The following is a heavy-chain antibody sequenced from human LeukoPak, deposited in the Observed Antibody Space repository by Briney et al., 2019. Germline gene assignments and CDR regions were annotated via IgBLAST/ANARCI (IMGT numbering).Heavy chain of an antibody. CDR3: ATTKPAAIMGWFDP. J-gene: IGHJ5*02. CDR1: GGTFSSYA. V-gene: IGHV1-69*05. Sequence: SVKVSCKASGGTFSSYAISWVRQAPGQGLEWMGGIIPIFGTANYAQKFQGRVTITTDESTCTAYMELSSLRSEDTAVYYCATTKPAAIMGWFDPWGQGTLVTVSS. CDR2: IIPIFGTA. D-gene: IGHD2-2*02.